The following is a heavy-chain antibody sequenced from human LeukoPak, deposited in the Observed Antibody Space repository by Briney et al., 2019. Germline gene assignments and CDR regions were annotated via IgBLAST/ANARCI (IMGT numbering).Heavy chain of an antibody. CDR3: ARVREYSSGWFQFDY. CDR1: GYTFTSYG. J-gene: IGHJ4*02. CDR2: ISAYNGNT. D-gene: IGHD6-19*01. V-gene: IGHV1-18*01. Sequence: ASVKVSCKASGYTFTSYGISWVRQAPGQGLEWMGWISAYNGNTNYVQKLQGRVTMTTDTSTSTAYMELRSLRSDDTAVYYCARVREYSSGWFQFDYWGQGTLVTVSS.